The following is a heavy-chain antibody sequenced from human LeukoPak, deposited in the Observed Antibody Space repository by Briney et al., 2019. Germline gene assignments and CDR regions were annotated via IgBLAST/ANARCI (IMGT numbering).Heavy chain of an antibody. CDR2: IYYSGST. CDR3: ARGGRQQWLLFAFHI. CDR1: GGSISNYY. V-gene: IGHV4-59*01. Sequence: SETLSLTCTVPGGSISNYYWSWIRQAPGKGLEGIGNIYYSGSTKYNPSLKSRVTLSVDTSKNQFSLNLSSVTAADTAVYYCARGGRQQWLLFAFHIWGQGTMVTVSS. J-gene: IGHJ3*02. D-gene: IGHD2-21*02.